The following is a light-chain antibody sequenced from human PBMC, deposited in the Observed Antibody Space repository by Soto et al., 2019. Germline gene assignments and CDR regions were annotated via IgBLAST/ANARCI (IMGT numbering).Light chain of an antibody. V-gene: IGLV4-69*01. CDR1: SGHSSYA. CDR2: LNSDGSH. Sequence: QSVLTQSPSASASLGASVKLTCTLSSGHSSYAIAWHQQQPEKGPRYLMKLNSDGSHSKGGGIPDRFSGSSSGAERYLTISSLQSEDEADYYCQTWGSGIPVVFGGGTKLTVL. J-gene: IGLJ2*01. CDR3: QTWGSGIPVV.